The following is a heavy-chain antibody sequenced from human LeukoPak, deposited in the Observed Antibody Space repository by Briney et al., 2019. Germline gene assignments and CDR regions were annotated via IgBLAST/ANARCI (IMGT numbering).Heavy chain of an antibody. CDR1: GFTFSSYG. CDR2: ISSSSSTI. CDR3: ARTRSYYAFDI. D-gene: IGHD1-26*01. J-gene: IGHJ3*02. V-gene: IGHV3-48*01. Sequence: PGGSLRLSCAASGFTFSSYGMNWVRQAPGKGLEWISYISSSSSTISYADAVKGRFTISRDNAKNALYLQMNSLRAEDTAVYYCARTRSYYAFDIWGQGTMVTVSS.